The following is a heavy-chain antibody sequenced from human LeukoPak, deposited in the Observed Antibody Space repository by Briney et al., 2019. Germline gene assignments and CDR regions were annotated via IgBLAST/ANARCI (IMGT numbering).Heavy chain of an antibody. Sequence: PGGSLRLSCAASGFTFSSYAMHWVRQAPGKGLQWVAVIWYDGSSKYYADSVKGRFTISRDNSKNTLYLQMNSLRAEDTAVYYCAKDYDSSGNWYFDLWGRGTLVTVSS. D-gene: IGHD3-22*01. CDR3: AKDYDSSGNWYFDL. CDR1: GFTFSSYA. V-gene: IGHV3-30*02. CDR2: IWYDGSSK. J-gene: IGHJ2*01.